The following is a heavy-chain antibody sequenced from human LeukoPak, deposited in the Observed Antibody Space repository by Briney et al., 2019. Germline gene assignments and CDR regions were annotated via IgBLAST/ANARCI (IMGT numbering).Heavy chain of an antibody. J-gene: IGHJ1*01. CDR2: LYSGGSI. Sequence: PGGSLRLSXAASGFTVSSNFMSWVRQAPGKGLEWVSVLYSGGSIYYADSVKGRFTISRDNSKNTLYLQMNRLGAEDTAMYYCARGENYFHHWGQGTLVTVSS. V-gene: IGHV3-53*01. CDR3: ARGENYFHH. CDR1: GFTVSSNF.